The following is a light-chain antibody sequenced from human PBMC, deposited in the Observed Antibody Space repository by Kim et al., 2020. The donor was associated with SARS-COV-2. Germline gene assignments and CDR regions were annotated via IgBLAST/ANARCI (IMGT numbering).Light chain of an antibody. V-gene: IGLV1-44*01. CDR3: ATWDDSLNGWV. J-gene: IGLJ3*02. Sequence: QSVLTQPPSASGTPGQRVTISCSGSSSNIGRNPVSWYQQLPGTAPKLLIYRNNQRPSGVPDRLSGSKSDTSASLAISWLQSEDEADYYCATWDDSLNGWVFGGGTKLTVL. CDR1: SSNIGRNP. CDR2: RNN.